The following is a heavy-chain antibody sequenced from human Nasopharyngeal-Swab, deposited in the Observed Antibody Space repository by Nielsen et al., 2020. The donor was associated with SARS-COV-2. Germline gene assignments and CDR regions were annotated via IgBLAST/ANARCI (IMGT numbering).Heavy chain of an antibody. Sequence: WVRQAPGQGLEWMGWMNPNSGNTGYAQKIQGRVTMTRNTSKSTAYMELSSLRSEDTAVYYCARTYSSSATYYYYGMDVWGQGTTVTVSS. CDR3: ARTYSSSATYYYYGMDV. D-gene: IGHD6-6*01. V-gene: IGHV1-8*01. J-gene: IGHJ6*02. CDR2: MNPNSGNT.